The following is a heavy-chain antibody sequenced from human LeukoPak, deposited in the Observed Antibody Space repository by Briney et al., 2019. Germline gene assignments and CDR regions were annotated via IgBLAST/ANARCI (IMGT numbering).Heavy chain of an antibody. Sequence: SETLSLTCTVSGGSISSGGYYWSWIRQHPGKGLECIGYIYYSGSTYYNPSLKSRVTISVDTSKNQFSLKLSSVTAADTAVYYCARLKIYGGNPTNYGMDVWGQGTTVTVSS. CDR3: ARLKIYGGNPTNYGMDV. D-gene: IGHD4-23*01. CDR1: GGSISSGGYY. V-gene: IGHV4-31*03. CDR2: IYYSGST. J-gene: IGHJ6*02.